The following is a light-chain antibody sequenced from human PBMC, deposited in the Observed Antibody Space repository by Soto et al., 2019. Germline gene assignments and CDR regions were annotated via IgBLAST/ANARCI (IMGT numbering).Light chain of an antibody. J-gene: IGLJ2*01. Sequence: QSVLTQPASVSGSPGQSITISCTGTSSDVGSYNLVSWYQQHPGKAPKFMIYEVSKRPSGVSNRFSGSKSGNTASLTISGLQAEDEADYYCCSYAFSPLGAYVLFGGGTKLTVL. CDR1: SSDVGSYNL. V-gene: IGLV2-23*02. CDR2: EVS. CDR3: CSYAFSPLGAYVL.